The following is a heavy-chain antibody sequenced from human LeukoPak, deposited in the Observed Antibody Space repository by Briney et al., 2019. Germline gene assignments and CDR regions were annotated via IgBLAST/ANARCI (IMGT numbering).Heavy chain of an antibody. Sequence: GGSLRLSCAASGFTFSDYYMSWIRQAPGKGLEWVSYISSSSSYTKYADSVKGRFTISRDNAKNSLYLQVNSLRAEDTAVYYCARDGLGGSYSFWGQGTLVTVSS. J-gene: IGHJ4*02. CDR3: ARDGLGGSYSF. D-gene: IGHD1-26*01. CDR2: ISSSSSYT. V-gene: IGHV3-11*06. CDR1: GFTFSDYY.